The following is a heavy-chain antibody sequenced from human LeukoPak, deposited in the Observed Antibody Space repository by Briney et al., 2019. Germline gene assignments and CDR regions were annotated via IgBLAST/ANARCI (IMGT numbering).Heavy chain of an antibody. V-gene: IGHV3-30*02. CDR1: GFTFISYG. Sequence: GGSLRLSCAASGFTFISYGMHWVRQAPGKGLEWVAFIRYDGSNKYYADSVKGRFTISRDNSKNTLYLQMNSLRAEDTAVYYCAKDIGYNWNVGFDPWGQGTLVTVSS. J-gene: IGHJ5*02. D-gene: IGHD1-20*01. CDR2: IRYDGSNK. CDR3: AKDIGYNWNVGFDP.